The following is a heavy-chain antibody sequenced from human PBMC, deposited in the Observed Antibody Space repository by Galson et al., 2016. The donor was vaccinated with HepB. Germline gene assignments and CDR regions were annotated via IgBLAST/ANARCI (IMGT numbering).Heavy chain of an antibody. J-gene: IGHJ4*02. CDR1: GASVSSSDHY. D-gene: IGHD2-15*01. V-gene: IGHV4-30-4*01. CDR3: ARIPINFSGFDY. Sequence: TLSLTCTVSGASVSSSDHYWSWIRQPPGKGLEWIGYIYYSGSPYYNPSLRSRVTIPMDASKIQFFLKMNSVTAADTAVYYCARIPINFSGFDYWGQGTLVTVSS. CDR2: IYYSGSP.